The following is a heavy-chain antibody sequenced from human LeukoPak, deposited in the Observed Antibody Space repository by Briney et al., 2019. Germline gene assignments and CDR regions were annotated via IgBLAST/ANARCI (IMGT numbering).Heavy chain of an antibody. J-gene: IGHJ6*02. V-gene: IGHV3-66*01. D-gene: IGHD4-17*01. CDR1: GFTVSSNY. Sequence: PGGSLRLSCAASGFTVSSNYMSWVRQAPGKGLEWVSVIYSGGSTYYADSVKGRFTISRDNSKNTLYLQMNSLRAEDTAVYYCARDPDYGEGGDYYYGMDVWGQGTTVTVSS. CDR3: ARDPDYGEGGDYYYGMDV. CDR2: IYSGGST.